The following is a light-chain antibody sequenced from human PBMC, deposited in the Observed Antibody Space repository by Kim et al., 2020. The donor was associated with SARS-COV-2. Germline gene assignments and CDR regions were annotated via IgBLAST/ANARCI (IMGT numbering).Light chain of an antibody. Sequence: STSVGDRVTITCRASQGIRNDLGWYQQKPGKAPKLLIYAASSLQSGVPSRFSGSGSGTDFTLTISSLQPEDFATYYCLQDYNYPYTFGQGTKLEI. CDR1: QGIRND. J-gene: IGKJ2*01. CDR3: LQDYNYPYT. CDR2: AAS. V-gene: IGKV1-6*01.